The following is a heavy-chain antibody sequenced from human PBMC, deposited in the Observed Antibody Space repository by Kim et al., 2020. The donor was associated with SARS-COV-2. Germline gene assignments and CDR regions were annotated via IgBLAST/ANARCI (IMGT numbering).Heavy chain of an antibody. Sequence: PSLKSRVTISVDTSKNQFSLKLSSVTAADTAVYYCARALYRWELPGPFDYWGQGTLVTVSS. D-gene: IGHD1-26*01. CDR3: ARALYRWELPGPFDY. J-gene: IGHJ4*02. V-gene: IGHV4-59*01.